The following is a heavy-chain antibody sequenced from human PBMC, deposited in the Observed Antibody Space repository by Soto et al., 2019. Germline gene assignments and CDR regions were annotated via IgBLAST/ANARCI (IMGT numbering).Heavy chain of an antibody. D-gene: IGHD3-22*01. J-gene: IGHJ4*02. CDR3: ARGSYDSSGYYYFFAPNFDY. CDR1: GYTFTSYD. CDR2: MNPSSGNT. V-gene: IGHV1-8*01. Sequence: GASVKVSCKASGYTFTSYDINWVRQATGQGLEWMGWMNPSSGNTGYAQKFQGRVTMTRNTSISTAYMELSSLRSEDTAVYYCARGSYDSSGYYYFFAPNFDYWGQGTLVTVSS.